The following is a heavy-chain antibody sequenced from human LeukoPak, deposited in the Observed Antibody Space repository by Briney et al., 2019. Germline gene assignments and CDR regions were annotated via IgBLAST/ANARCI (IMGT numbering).Heavy chain of an antibody. CDR3: ARAGRRSHYYYYYGMDV. CDR1: GGSVSSGSYY. V-gene: IGHV4-61*01. J-gene: IGHJ6*02. CDR2: IYYSGST. Sequence: SETLSLTCTVSGGSVSSGSYYWSWIRQPPGRGLEWIGYIYYSGSTNYNPSLKSRVTISVDTSKNQFSLKLSSVTAADTAVYYCARAGRRSHYYYYYGMDVWGQGTTVTVSS.